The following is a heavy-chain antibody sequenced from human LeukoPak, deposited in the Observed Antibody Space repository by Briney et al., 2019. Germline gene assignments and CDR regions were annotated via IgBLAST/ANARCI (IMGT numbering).Heavy chain of an antibody. V-gene: IGHV4-30-4*01. Sequence: SETLSLTCTVSGGSISSGDYYWSWIRQPPGKGLEWIGYIYYSGSTYYNPSLKSRVTISVDTSKNQFSLKLSSVTAADTAVYYCARLSLYCSGGSCYSGWFDPWGQGTLVTVSS. CDR2: IYYSGST. CDR3: ARLSLYCSGGSCYSGWFDP. D-gene: IGHD2-15*01. J-gene: IGHJ5*02. CDR1: GGSISSGDYY.